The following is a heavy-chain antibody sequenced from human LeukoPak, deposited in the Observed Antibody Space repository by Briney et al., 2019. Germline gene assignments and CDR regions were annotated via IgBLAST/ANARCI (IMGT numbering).Heavy chain of an antibody. V-gene: IGHV5-51*03. CDR1: GYSFTSYW. Sequence: GESLKISCKGSGYSFTSYWIGWVRQMPGKGLEWMGIIYPGDSDTRYSPSFQGQVTITADKSISVAYLQWSSLKASDTAMYYCTRPHYYDSSGYYMGAFDIWGQGTMVTVPS. J-gene: IGHJ3*02. CDR3: TRPHYYDSSGYYMGAFDI. D-gene: IGHD3-22*01. CDR2: IYPGDSDT.